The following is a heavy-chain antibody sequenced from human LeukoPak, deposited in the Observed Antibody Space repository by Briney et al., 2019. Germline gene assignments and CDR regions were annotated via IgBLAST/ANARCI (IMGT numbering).Heavy chain of an antibody. J-gene: IGHJ4*02. CDR3: AKDGGPKSDYFDY. V-gene: IGHV3-53*01. CDR1: GFTVSSNY. Sequence: QPGGSLRLSCAASGFTVSSNYMSWVRQAPGKGMEWVSVIYSGGSTYYADTVKGRFTISRDNSKNTLYLQMNSLRAEDTAVYYCAKDGGPKSDYFDYWGQGTLVTVSS. CDR2: IYSGGST. D-gene: IGHD3-16*01.